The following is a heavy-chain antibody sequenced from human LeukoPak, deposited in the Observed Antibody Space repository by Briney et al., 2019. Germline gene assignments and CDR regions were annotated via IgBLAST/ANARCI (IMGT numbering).Heavy chain of an antibody. CDR1: GYTFTGYY. CDR2: ISAYNGNT. J-gene: IGHJ5*02. V-gene: IGHV1-18*04. D-gene: IGHD3-22*01. Sequence: ASVKVSCKASGYTFTGYYMHWVRQAPGQGLEWMGWISAYNGNTNYAQKLQGRVTMTTDTSTSTAYMELRSLRSDDTAVYYCARDQVVAADWFDPWGQGTLVTVSS. CDR3: ARDQVVAADWFDP.